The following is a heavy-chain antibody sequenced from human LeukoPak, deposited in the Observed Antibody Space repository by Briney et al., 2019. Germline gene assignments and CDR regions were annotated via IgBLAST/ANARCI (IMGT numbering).Heavy chain of an antibody. CDR3: AKYSGRAEQPRGYFDY. CDR2: LSGSGGNT. Sequence: GGSLRLSCVASGFTFSNYAMSWVRQAPGKGLEWVSALSGSGGNTYYADSVEGRFTISRDNPKNTLYLQMNSLRAEDTAVYYCAKYSGRAEQPRGYFDYWGQGTLVTVSS. J-gene: IGHJ4*02. V-gene: IGHV3-23*01. CDR1: GFTFSNYA. D-gene: IGHD2-21*01.